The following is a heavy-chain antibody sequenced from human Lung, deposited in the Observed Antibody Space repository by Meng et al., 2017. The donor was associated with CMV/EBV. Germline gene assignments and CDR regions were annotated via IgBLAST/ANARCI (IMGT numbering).Heavy chain of an antibody. J-gene: IGHJ6*02. CDR3: ARDVSPRSSAYFAIYYFYALEV. D-gene: IGHD2-21*01. Sequence: GGSXRLXCAASGFTFSSYSMNWVRQAPGKGLEWVSSISSSGTYIYYADSVKGRFTISRDNAQNSLYLQMNSLRAEDTAVYYCARDVSPRSSAYFAIYYFYALEVWGQGTXVTVSS. V-gene: IGHV3-21*01. CDR2: ISSSGTYI. CDR1: GFTFSSYS.